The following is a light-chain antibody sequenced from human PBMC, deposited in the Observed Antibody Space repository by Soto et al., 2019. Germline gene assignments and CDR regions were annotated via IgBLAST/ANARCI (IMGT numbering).Light chain of an antibody. J-gene: IGKJ5*01. CDR1: QSVSSSY. V-gene: IGKV3D-20*02. CDR3: ALRQMWLIP. CDR2: GAS. Sequence: VLNQSRVTLSLSQGERATLSCRASQSVSSSYLAWYQQKPGQAPRLLIYGASSRATGIPDRFSGSGSGTDFTLTIIIFEPEDCAVDYSALRQMWLIPFGDRGRHEIK.